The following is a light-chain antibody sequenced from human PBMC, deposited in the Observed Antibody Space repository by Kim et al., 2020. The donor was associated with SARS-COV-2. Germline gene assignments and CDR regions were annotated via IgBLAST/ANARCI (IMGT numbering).Light chain of an antibody. J-gene: IGKJ2*01. V-gene: IGKV1-5*01. Sequence: DIHMTQSPSTLSASVGDRVTITCRASQSVTLLAWYQQKPGKAPKLLIYQASTVESGVPSRFSGSGSGTEFSLTISSLQPDDFASYHCQQYDRYPYTCGQGTKLEI. CDR3: QQYDRYPYT. CDR2: QAS. CDR1: QSVTL.